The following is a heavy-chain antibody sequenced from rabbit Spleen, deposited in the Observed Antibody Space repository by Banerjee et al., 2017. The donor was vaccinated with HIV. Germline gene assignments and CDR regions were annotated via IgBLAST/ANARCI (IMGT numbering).Heavy chain of an antibody. CDR3: GRGSATMTMVITGYYLSL. CDR1: GFSFSNKAV. D-gene: IGHD2-1*01. CDR2: INVVTGKA. V-gene: IGHV1S45*01. J-gene: IGHJ4*01. Sequence: QEQLVESGGGLVKPEGSLKLSCTASGFSFSNKAVMCWVRQAPGKGLEWIACINVVTGKAVYASWAKGRFTFSRTSSTTVTLQMTRLTAADTATYFCGRGSATMTMVITGYYLSLWGQGTLVTVS.